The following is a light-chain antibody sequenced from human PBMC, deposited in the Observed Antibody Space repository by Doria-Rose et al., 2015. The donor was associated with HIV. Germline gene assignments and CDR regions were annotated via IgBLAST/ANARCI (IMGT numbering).Light chain of an antibody. CDR1: QGFSSTY. Sequence: TQSPGTLSLSPGERATLSCRASQGFSSTYLAWYQQKPGQAPSLLIYDGSTRATGIPDRFSASGSGTDFTLTINRLEPEDLALYYCHQYGTSWTFGQGTKVEI. V-gene: IGKV3-20*01. J-gene: IGKJ1*01. CDR2: DGS. CDR3: HQYGTSWT.